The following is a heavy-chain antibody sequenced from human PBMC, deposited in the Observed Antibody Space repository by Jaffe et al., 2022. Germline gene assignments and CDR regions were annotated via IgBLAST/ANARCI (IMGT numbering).Heavy chain of an antibody. V-gene: IGHV3-49*04. CDR2: IRSKAYGGTT. CDR1: GFTFGDYA. Sequence: EVQLVESGGGLVQPGRSLRLSCTASGFTFGDYAMSWVRQAPGKGLEWVGFIRSKAYGGTTEYAASVKGRFTISRDDSKSIAYLQMNSLKTEDTAVYYCTRELIVVVTADAFDIWGQGTMVTVSS. J-gene: IGHJ3*02. D-gene: IGHD2-21*02. CDR3: TRELIVVVTADAFDI.